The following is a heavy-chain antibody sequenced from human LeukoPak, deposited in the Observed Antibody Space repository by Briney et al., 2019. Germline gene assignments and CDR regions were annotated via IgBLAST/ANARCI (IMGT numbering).Heavy chain of an antibody. CDR3: ARHSGSYGMDV. V-gene: IGHV3-21*01. Sequence: GGSLRLSCAASGFTFSSYSMNWVRQAPGKGLEWVSSISSSSSYIYYADSVKGRFTISRGNAKNSLYLQMNSLRAEDTAVYYCARHSGSYGMDVWGQGTTVTVSS. D-gene: IGHD1-26*01. CDR2: ISSSSSYI. CDR1: GFTFSSYS. J-gene: IGHJ6*02.